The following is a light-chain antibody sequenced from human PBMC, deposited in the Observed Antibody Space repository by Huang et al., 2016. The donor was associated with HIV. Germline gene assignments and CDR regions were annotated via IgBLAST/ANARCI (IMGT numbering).Light chain of an antibody. CDR3: QQYNKWPMYT. Sequence: EIVMTQSPATLSVSPGERATLSCRASQSVSSNLAWYQQKPDQAPRLLIYGASTRATGIPARFSGSGSGTEFTLTISSLQSEDFAVYYCQQYNKWPMYTFGQGTKLEIK. V-gene: IGKV3-15*01. CDR1: QSVSSN. CDR2: GAS. J-gene: IGKJ2*01.